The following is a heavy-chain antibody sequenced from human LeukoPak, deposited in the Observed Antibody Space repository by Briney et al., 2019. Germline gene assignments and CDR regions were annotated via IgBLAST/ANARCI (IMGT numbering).Heavy chain of an antibody. CDR3: ARKLGVVTAIPHFDY. Sequence: SETLSLTCTVSGGSISSGSYSWNWIRQHPGKGLEWIGYIFHSGNIYYNPSLESRVTISVDTSKNRFSLKLSSVTAADTAVYYCARKLGVVTAIPHFDYWGQGALVTVSS. D-gene: IGHD2-21*02. V-gene: IGHV4-31*03. CDR1: GGSISSGSYS. CDR2: IFHSGNI. J-gene: IGHJ4*02.